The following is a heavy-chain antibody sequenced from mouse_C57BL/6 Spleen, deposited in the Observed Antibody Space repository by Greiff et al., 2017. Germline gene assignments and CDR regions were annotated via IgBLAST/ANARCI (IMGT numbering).Heavy chain of an antibody. V-gene: IGHV10-1*01. CDR1: GFSFNTYA. CDR2: IRSKSNNYAT. CDR3: VRSEIYYDYDNWFAY. D-gene: IGHD2-4*01. Sequence: EVKLVESGGGLVQPKGSLKLSCAASGFSFNTYAMNWVRQAPGKGLEWVARIRSKSNNYATYYADSVKDRFTISRDDSESMLYLQMNNLKTEDTAMYYCVRSEIYYDYDNWFAYWGQGTLVTVSA. J-gene: IGHJ3*01.